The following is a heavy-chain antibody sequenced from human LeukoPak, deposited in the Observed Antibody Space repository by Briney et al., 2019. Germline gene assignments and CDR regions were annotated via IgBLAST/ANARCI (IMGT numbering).Heavy chain of an antibody. CDR1: GFTFSSHA. V-gene: IGHV3-30*04. CDR2: ISYDGSNK. J-gene: IGHJ4*02. Sequence: GGSLRLSCAASGFTFSSHAMHWVRQAPGKGLEWVAVISYDGSNKYYADSVKGRFTISRDNSKNTLYLQMNSLRAEDTAVYYCARGNYYDSSGYFSKWGQGTLVTVSS. CDR3: ARGNYYDSSGYFSK. D-gene: IGHD3-22*01.